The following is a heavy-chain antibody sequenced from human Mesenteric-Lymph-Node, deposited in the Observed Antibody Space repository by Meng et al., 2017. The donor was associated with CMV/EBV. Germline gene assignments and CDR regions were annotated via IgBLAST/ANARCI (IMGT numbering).Heavy chain of an antibody. CDR3: ARGGALKYFQH. J-gene: IGHJ1*01. Sequence: GPLRLSCTVSGGSISSSGYYWGWIRQPPGKGLEWIGSIYSSGSTYYNPSLKSRVTISVDTSKNQFSLNLGSVTAADTAVYYCARGGALKYFQHWGQGTLVTVSS. D-gene: IGHD3-16*01. V-gene: IGHV4-39*01. CDR2: IYSSGST. CDR1: GGSISSSGYY.